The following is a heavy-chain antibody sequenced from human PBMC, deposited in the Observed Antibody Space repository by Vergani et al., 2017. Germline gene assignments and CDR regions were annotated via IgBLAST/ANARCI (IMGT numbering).Heavy chain of an antibody. Sequence: ELQLVESGGGLVKPGGSLRLSCAASGFTFSSYSMNWVRQATGKGLEWVSSISSSSSYIYYADAVKGRFTISRDNAKNSLYLQMNSLRAEDTAVYYCARGWYCSSTSCYQGVMDVWGKGTTVTVSS. D-gene: IGHD2-2*01. CDR3: ARGWYCSSTSCYQGVMDV. J-gene: IGHJ6*03. CDR2: ISSSSSYI. CDR1: GFTFSSYS. V-gene: IGHV3-21*01.